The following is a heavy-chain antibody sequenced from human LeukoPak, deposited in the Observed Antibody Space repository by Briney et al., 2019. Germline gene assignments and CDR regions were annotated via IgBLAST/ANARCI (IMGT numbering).Heavy chain of an antibody. D-gene: IGHD1-1*01. CDR3: AKVYVWNEYYFDY. J-gene: IGHJ4*02. Sequence: GSLRLSCAASGFSFRSYAMTWVRQAPGKGLEWVSGVSGSGTNTYYADSVKGRFTISRDNSKNTLYLQMNSLRAEDTAVYYCAKVYVWNEYYFDYWGQGTLVTVSS. CDR2: VSGSGTNT. V-gene: IGHV3-23*01. CDR1: GFSFRSYA.